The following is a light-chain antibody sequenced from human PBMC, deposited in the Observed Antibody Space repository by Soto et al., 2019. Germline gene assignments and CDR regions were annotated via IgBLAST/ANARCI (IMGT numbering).Light chain of an antibody. V-gene: IGKV3-15*01. J-gene: IGKJ1*01. CDR1: QSITTE. CDR2: GAS. CDR3: QQYNTYSWT. Sequence: EIVLTQPPATLSLSPGERATLSCRASQSITTELAWYQQRPGQAPRLLIYGASSRATGVPARFSGSGSGTEFTLTISSLQSDDFATYYCQQYNTYSWTFGPGTKVDIK.